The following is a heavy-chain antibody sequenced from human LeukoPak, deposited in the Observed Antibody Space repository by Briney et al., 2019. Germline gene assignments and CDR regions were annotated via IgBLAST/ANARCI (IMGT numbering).Heavy chain of an antibody. CDR1: GFTFSSYS. V-gene: IGHV3-21*01. J-gene: IGHJ2*01. Sequence: GGSLRLSCAASGFTFSSYSMNWVRQAPGKGLEWFSSISSSSSYIYYADSVKGRFTISRDNAKNSLYLQMNSLRAEDTAVYYCARATADYWYFDLWGRGTLVTVSS. CDR2: ISSSSSYI. CDR3: ARATADYWYFDL. D-gene: IGHD2-21*02.